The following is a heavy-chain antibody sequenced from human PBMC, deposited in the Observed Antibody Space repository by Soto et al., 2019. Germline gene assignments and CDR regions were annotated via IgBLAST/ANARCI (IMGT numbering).Heavy chain of an antibody. CDR3: ARPQVDTAIVTAPDY. D-gene: IGHD5-18*01. CDR1: GFTFSSYA. V-gene: IGHV3-30-3*01. J-gene: IGHJ4*02. Sequence: GGSLRLSCAASGFTFSSYAMHWVRQAPGKGLEWVAVISYDGSNKYYADSVKGRFTISRDNSKNTLYLQMNSLRAEDTAVYYCARPQVDTAIVTAPDYWGQGTLVTVSS. CDR2: ISYDGSNK.